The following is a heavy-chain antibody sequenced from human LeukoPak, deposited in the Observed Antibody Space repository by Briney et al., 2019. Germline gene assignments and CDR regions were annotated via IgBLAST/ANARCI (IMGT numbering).Heavy chain of an antibody. J-gene: IGHJ4*02. CDR2: IYYSGST. Sequence: PSETLSLTCTVSGGSISSSSYYWGWIRQPPGKGLEWIGSIYYSGSTYYNPSLKSRVTISVDTSKNQFSLKLSSVTAADTAVYYCAREEVAVAGFDYWGQGTLVTVSS. D-gene: IGHD6-19*01. V-gene: IGHV4-39*07. CDR1: GGSISSSSYY. CDR3: AREEVAVAGFDY.